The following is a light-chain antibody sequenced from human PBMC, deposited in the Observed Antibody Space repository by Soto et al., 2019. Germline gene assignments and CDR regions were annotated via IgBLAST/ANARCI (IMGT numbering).Light chain of an antibody. V-gene: IGKV3-20*01. CDR1: QSISSSL. J-gene: IGKJ2*01. Sequence: ESVLTQSPGTLSLSPGERATLSCRASQSISSSLLAWYQQRPGQAPRLLIYGASSRATGIPDRFSGSGSGTDFTLTISRLEPEDFAVYYCQQYGSSLYAFGQGTKLEI. CDR2: GAS. CDR3: QQYGSSLYA.